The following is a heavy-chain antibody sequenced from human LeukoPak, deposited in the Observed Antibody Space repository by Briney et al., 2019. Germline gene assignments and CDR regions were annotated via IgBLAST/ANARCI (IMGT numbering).Heavy chain of an antibody. V-gene: IGHV3-49*03. D-gene: IGHD1-14*01. CDR3: VRNYGCGNHKAR. J-gene: IGHJ4*02. CDR2: IRSKPHVGAT. CDR1: GFILCDYD. Sequence: PGGPQSLSCTASGFILCDYDVSWMRQARGKAREWVGYIRSKPHVGATEYAASVKGRFTISRDDSKSIAYLQMNSLKTEDTAVYYCVRNYGCGNHKARWGQGTLVTVSS.